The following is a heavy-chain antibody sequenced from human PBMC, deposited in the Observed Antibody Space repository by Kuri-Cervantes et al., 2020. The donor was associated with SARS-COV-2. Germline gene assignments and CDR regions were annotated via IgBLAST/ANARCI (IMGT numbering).Heavy chain of an antibody. Sequence: GGSLRLSCAASGFTFGSYAMSWVRQAPGKGLEWVSAISGSGGSTYYADSVKGRFTISRDNSKNTLYLQMNSLRAEDTAVYYCAKAGDDYLYYYYYMDVWGKGTTVTVSS. V-gene: IGHV3-23*01. J-gene: IGHJ6*03. CDR2: ISGSGGST. CDR1: GFTFGSYA. D-gene: IGHD4-11*01. CDR3: AKAGDDYLYYYYYMDV.